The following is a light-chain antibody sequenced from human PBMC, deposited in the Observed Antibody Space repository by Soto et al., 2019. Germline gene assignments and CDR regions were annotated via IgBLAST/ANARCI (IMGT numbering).Light chain of an antibody. Sequence: DIQMTQSPSTLSASVGDRVTITCRASESVSTWLAWYQQKPGKAPKFLIYDVSSLESGVPSRFSGSGSGTEFTLPISTLQPDDFATYYCQQYNTSPWTFGQGTKVEI. CDR3: QQYNTSPWT. CDR2: DVS. V-gene: IGKV1-5*01. J-gene: IGKJ1*01. CDR1: ESVSTW.